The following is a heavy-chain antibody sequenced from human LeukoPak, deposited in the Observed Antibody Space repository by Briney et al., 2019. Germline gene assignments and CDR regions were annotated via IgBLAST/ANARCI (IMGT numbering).Heavy chain of an antibody. D-gene: IGHD6-19*01. J-gene: IGHJ4*02. CDR1: GGSLSGYY. CDR2: INHSGST. V-gene: IGHV4-34*01. CDR3: ARQWLVSPLFDY. Sequence: PSESLSLTCAVYGGSLSGYYWSWIRQPPGKGLEWIGEINHSGSTNYNPSLKSRVTISVDTSKNQLSLKLSSMTAADTAVYYCARQWLVSPLFDYWGQGTLVTVSS.